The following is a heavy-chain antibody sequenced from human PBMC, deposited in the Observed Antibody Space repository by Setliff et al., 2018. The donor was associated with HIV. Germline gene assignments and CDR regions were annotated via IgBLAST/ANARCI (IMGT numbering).Heavy chain of an antibody. Sequence: PSETLSLTCTVSDDPINSFYWSWIRQPPGKGLEWIGYIYTSGSTNYNPSLEGRVTISVDTSKNQFSLKLSSVTAADTAVYYCARTPEDYDQYFFDRWGQGTLVTVSS. V-gene: IGHV4-4*09. J-gene: IGHJ4*02. CDR2: IYTSGST. CDR3: ARTPEDYDQYFFDR. D-gene: IGHD3-22*01. CDR1: DDPINSFY.